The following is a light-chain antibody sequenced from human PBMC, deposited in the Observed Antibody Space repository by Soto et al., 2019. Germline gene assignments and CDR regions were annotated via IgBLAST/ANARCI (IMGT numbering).Light chain of an antibody. Sequence: IVLMQSPGTLSLSPWERATLSCRASRSLSSDYLAWYQQKPGQAPRLLFYHASRRATGTPDRFSVSGSGTDFTLTISRLDPGDFSVYYCQQYETFGQGTKVDIK. CDR3: QQYET. J-gene: IGKJ1*01. CDR1: RSLSSDY. CDR2: HAS. V-gene: IGKV3-20*01.